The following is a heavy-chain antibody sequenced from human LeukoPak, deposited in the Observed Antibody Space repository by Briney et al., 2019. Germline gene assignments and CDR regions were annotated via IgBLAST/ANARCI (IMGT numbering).Heavy chain of an antibody. V-gene: IGHV1-18*01. CDR1: GYTFTSYG. CDR3: ARAIGATVVTPADY. Sequence: ASVKVSCKASGYTFTSYGISWVRQAAGHGLEWMGWISAYNGNTNYAQKLQGRVTMTTDTSTSTAYMELRSLRSDDTAVYYCARAIGATVVTPADYWGQGTLVTVSS. J-gene: IGHJ4*02. D-gene: IGHD4-23*01. CDR2: ISAYNGNT.